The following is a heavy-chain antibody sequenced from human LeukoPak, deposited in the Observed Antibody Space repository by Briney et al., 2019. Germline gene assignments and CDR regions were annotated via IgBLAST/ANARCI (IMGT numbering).Heavy chain of an antibody. CDR3: ARAPVGATSGNWFDP. D-gene: IGHD1-26*01. V-gene: IGHV1-2*02. CDR2: VNPKSGGT. J-gene: IGHJ5*02. Sequence: ASVKVSCKTSGYTFTNYYIHWVRQAPGQGLEWMGWVNPKSGGTNYTQKFQDRVTMTRDTSISTAYMELSRLRSDDTAVYYCARAPVGATSGNWFDPWGQGTLVTVSS. CDR1: GYTFTNYY.